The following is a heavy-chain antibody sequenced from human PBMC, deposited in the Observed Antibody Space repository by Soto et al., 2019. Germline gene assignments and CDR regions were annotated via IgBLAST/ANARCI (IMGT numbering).Heavy chain of an antibody. V-gene: IGHV4-59*01. CDR3: ARVSYRLWD. D-gene: IGHD3-16*01. Sequence: SETLSLTCTVSGSSISSSYWSWIRQPPGKGLEWIGYIYYSGSTNYNPSLKSRVTISVDTSKNQFSLKLSSVTAADTAVYYCARVSYRLWDWGQGTLVTVSS. CDR2: IYYSGST. J-gene: IGHJ4*02. CDR1: GSSISSSY.